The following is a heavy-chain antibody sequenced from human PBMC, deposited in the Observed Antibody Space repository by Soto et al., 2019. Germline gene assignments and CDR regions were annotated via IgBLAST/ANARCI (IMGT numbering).Heavy chain of an antibody. J-gene: IGHJ4*02. Sequence: ASVKVSCKASGYTLTSYGISWVRQAPGQGLEWMGWISAYSGSTNYAQSFQGRVTMTTDTSANTAYMELRSLRSDDTAVYYCERPRTYDFWSGYSDWGQGTLVTVSS. CDR3: ERPRTYDFWSGYSD. V-gene: IGHV1-18*01. CDR1: GYTLTSYG. CDR2: ISAYSGST. D-gene: IGHD3-3*01.